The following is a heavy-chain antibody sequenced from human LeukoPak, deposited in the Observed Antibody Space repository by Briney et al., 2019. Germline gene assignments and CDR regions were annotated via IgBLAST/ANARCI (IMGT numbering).Heavy chain of an antibody. CDR3: GGNYGTSDGYYYMDV. J-gene: IGHJ6*03. Sequence: KTSQTLSLTCTVSGGSISSGGYYWSWIRQHPGKGLEWIGYIYYSGSIYYNPSLKSRVTISVDTSKNQFSLKLSSVTAADTAVYYCGGNYGTSDGYYYMDVWGKGTTVTVSS. V-gene: IGHV4-31*03. CDR1: GGSISSGGYY. CDR2: IYYSGSI. D-gene: IGHD4-23*01.